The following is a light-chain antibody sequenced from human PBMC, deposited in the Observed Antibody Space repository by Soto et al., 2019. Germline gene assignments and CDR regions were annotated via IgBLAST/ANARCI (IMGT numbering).Light chain of an antibody. V-gene: IGLV2-14*03. J-gene: IGLJ2*01. CDR3: SSYTSSSTLDVV. CDR1: SSDVGNYNY. Sequence: QSALTQPASVSGSPGQSITISCTGTSSDVGNYNYVSWYQQHPGKAPKLMIYDVSNRPSGVSNRFSGSKSGNTASLTTSGLQAEDEADYYCSSYTSSSTLDVVFGGGTKLTVL. CDR2: DVS.